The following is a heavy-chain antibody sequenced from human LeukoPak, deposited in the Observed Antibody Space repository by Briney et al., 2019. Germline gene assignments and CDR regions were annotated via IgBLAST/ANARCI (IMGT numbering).Heavy chain of an antibody. CDR2: INWNGGRT. J-gene: IGHJ3*02. D-gene: IGHD1-26*01. V-gene: IGHV3-20*04. CDR1: GFDFDNSG. Sequence: GGSLRLSCAPSGFDFDNSGMSWVRQAPGTGLEWVSGINWNGGRTGYADSVKGRFTISRDNGKNSLFLQLNSLRSEDTALYYCARGLIHGSYYGSDALDIWGQGTMVTVSS. CDR3: ARGLIHGSYYGSDALDI.